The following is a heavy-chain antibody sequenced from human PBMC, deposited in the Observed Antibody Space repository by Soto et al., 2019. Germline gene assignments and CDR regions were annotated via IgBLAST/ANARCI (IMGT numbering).Heavy chain of an antibody. CDR2: LNPNRGNT. Sequence: QGQLVQSGAEVKKPGAAVKVSCKGSGYTFTSYDINWVRQATGQGLEWMGWLNPNRGNTGYAQKFPGRITXXXXXXXXXXXXXXXXLRSXXTXVYYCAREGVRGMDVWGQGTTVTVSS. CDR1: GYTFTSYD. D-gene: IGHD3-16*01. V-gene: IGHV1-8*01. J-gene: IGHJ6*02. CDR3: AREGVRGMDV.